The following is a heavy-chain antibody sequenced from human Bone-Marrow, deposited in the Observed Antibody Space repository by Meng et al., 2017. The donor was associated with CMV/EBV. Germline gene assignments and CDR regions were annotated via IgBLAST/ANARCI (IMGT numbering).Heavy chain of an antibody. Sequence: ASVKVSCKASGYTFTGYYMHWVRQAPGQGLEWMGWINPNSGGTNYAQKFQGRVTITRDTSISTAYMELSRLRSDDTAVYYCARGYPGIGYGAEIDNWGQGTLVTVSS. CDR1: GYTFTGYY. J-gene: IGHJ4*02. CDR3: ARGYPGIGYGAEIDN. CDR2: INPNSGGT. D-gene: IGHD5-12*01. V-gene: IGHV1-2*02.